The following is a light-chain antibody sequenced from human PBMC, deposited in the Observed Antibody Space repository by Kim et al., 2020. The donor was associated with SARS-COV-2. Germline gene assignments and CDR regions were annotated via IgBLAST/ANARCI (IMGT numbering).Light chain of an antibody. CDR1: QSINIF. CDR3: LQHQTLPYS. V-gene: IGKV1-17*03. J-gene: IGKJ2*03. CDR2: SAS. Sequence: DIQMTQSPSTMSASVGARVSITCRASQSINIFLAWFQQKPGKVPKRLIYSASSLQSGVPSRFSGSGSRTEFTLTISSLQPEDSATYYCLQHQTLPYSFGQGTKLEI.